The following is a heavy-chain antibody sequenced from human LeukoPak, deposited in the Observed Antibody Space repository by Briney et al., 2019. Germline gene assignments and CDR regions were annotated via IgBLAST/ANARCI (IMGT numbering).Heavy chain of an antibody. D-gene: IGHD6-13*01. CDR3: ACSRLTFSSSWLW. Sequence: GRSLRLSCAASGFTFSSYYMSWVRQAPGEGLEWVANIKPDGSETYYADSVKGRFTISRDNGKNSLYLQMNSLRADDTAVYYCACSRLTFSSSWLWWGQGALVTVSS. CDR2: IKPDGSET. V-gene: IGHV3-7*01. J-gene: IGHJ4*02. CDR1: GFTFSSYY.